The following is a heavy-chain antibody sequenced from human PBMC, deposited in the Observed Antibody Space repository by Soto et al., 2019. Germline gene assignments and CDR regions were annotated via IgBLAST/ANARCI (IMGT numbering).Heavy chain of an antibody. V-gene: IGHV4-31*03. Sequence: SETLSLTCTVSGGSISNANYYWSWIRQHPGKGLEWIGYIYYTGTTYYSPSLESRVAISVDTSQNQFSLKLGAVTAADTAVYYCAREYITRCVDRSCPGWFEPWGQGTRVT. J-gene: IGHJ5*02. D-gene: IGHD1-26*01. CDR3: AREYITRCVDRSCPGWFEP. CDR2: IYYTGTT. CDR1: GGSISNANYY.